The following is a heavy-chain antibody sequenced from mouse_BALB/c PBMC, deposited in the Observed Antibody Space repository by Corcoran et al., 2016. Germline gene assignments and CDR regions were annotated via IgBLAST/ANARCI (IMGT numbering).Heavy chain of an antibody. CDR3: AKWDWYFDV. V-gene: IGHV14-3*02. Sequence: EVQLQQAGAELVKPGASVKLSCTASGFNIKDTYMHVVKQRPEQGLEGSGRIDPANGNTKYDPKFQGKATITAATSSNTAYLQLSSLTSDETAVYYGAKWDWYFDVWGAGTTVTISS. CDR2: IDPANGNT. J-gene: IGHJ1*01. CDR1: GFNIKDTY.